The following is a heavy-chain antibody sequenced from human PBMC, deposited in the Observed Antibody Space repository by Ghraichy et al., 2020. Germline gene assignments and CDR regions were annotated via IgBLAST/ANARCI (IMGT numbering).Heavy chain of an antibody. D-gene: IGHD1-26*01. Sequence: SETLSLTCTVSGGSVSSGSYYWSWIRQPPGKGLEWIGYIYYSGSTNYNPSLKSRVTISVDTSKNQFSLKLSSVTAADTAVYYCASGLYSGSYGGYFQHWGQGTLVTVSS. CDR2: IYYSGST. CDR1: GGSVSSGSYY. V-gene: IGHV4-61*01. J-gene: IGHJ1*01. CDR3: ASGLYSGSYGGYFQH.